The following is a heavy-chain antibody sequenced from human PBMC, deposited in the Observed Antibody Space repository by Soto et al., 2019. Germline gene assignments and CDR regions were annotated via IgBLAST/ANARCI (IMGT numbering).Heavy chain of an antibody. Sequence: SETLSLTCTVSGGSISSYYWSWIRQPPGKGLEWIGYIYYSGSTNYNPSLKSRVTISVDTSKNQFSLKLSSVTAADTAVYYCARAIYPQGGYYYMDVWGKGTTVTVSS. CDR1: GGSISSYY. V-gene: IGHV4-59*08. J-gene: IGHJ6*03. CDR3: ARAIYPQGGYYYMDV. D-gene: IGHD2-2*02. CDR2: IYYSGST.